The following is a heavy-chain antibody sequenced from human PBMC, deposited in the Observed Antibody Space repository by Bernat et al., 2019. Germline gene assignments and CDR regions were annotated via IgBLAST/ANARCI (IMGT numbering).Heavy chain of an antibody. J-gene: IGHJ4*02. Sequence: QVQLVQSGAEVKKPGSSVKVSCKASGGTFSSYAISWVRQAPGQGLEWMGGIIPIFGTANYAQKFQGRVTITADESTSTAYMDLSSLRSEDTAMYYCALGVPSAKGIAARPRYWGQGTLVTVSS. D-gene: IGHD6-6*01. CDR1: GGTFSSYA. CDR2: IIPIFGTA. CDR3: ALGVPSAKGIAARPRY. V-gene: IGHV1-69*01.